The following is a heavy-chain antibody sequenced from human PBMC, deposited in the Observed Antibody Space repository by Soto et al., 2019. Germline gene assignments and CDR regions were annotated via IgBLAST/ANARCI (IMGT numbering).Heavy chain of an antibody. V-gene: IGHV4-39*01. CDR2: IFYNGIT. CDR3: ARHSLRREIGY. Sequence: KASETLSLTCTVSGESISSSSYYWTWIRQPPGKGLEWIRTIFYNGITSYNPSFKSRVTISVDTSKNQFSLNLSSLTAADTAVYYCARHSLRREIGYWGQGTLVTVSS. J-gene: IGHJ4*02. CDR1: GESISSSSYY.